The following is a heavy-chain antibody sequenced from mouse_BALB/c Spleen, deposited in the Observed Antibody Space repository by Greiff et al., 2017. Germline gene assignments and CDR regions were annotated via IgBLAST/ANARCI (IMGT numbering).Heavy chain of an antibody. CDR3: AVYYYGSSSWFAY. CDR2: INPGSGGT. CDR1: GYAFTNYL. V-gene: IGHV1-54*01. D-gene: IGHD1-1*01. J-gene: IGHJ3*01. Sequence: VQLQQSGAELVRPGTSVKVSCKASGYAFTNYLIEWVKQRPGQGLEWIGVINPGSGGTNYNEKFKGKATLTADKSSSTAYMQLSSLTSDDSAVYFCAVYYYGSSSWFAYWGQGTLVTVSA.